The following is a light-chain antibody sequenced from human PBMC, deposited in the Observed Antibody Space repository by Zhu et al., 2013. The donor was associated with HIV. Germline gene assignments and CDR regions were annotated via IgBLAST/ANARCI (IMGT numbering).Light chain of an antibody. Sequence: YVLTQPPSVSVAPGKTARITCEGNNIGSKSVHWYQQKPGQAPVLVIYDDSDRPSGISNRFSGSKSGNTASLTISGLQDDDEAEYYCNSHRSGTTLVLFGGGTKVTVL. V-gene: IGLV3-21*01. J-gene: IGLJ2*01. CDR2: DDS. CDR3: NSHRSGTTLVL. CDR1: NIGSKS.